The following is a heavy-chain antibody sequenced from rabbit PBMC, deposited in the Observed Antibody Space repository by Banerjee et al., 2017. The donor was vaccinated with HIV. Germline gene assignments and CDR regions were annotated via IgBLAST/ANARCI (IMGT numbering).Heavy chain of an antibody. D-gene: IGHD6-1*01. Sequence: QQQLEESGGGLVKPGGTLTLTCTASGLDFSSSYWICWVRQAPGKGLELIACMDSGSGSTWYASWAKGRFTISKSTSLNTVDLKMTSLTAADTATYFCARDEYSYGDAGAFYGFNLWGQGTLVTVS. V-gene: IGHV1S43*01. CDR2: MDSGSGST. CDR1: GLDFSSSYW. CDR3: ARDEYSYGDAGAFYGFNL. J-gene: IGHJ4*01.